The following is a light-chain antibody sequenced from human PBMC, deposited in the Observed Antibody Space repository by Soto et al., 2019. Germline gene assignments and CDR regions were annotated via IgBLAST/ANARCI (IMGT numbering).Light chain of an antibody. J-gene: IGLJ2*01. CDR3: CSYAGSVV. V-gene: IGLV2-23*01. CDR1: SSDVGSYNL. CDR2: EGS. Sequence: QLVLTQRASVSGSPGQSITISCTGTSSDVGSYNLVSWYQQHPGKAPKLMIYEGSKRPSGVSNRFSGSKSGNTASLTISGLQAEDEADYYCCSYAGSVVFGAGTKLTVL.